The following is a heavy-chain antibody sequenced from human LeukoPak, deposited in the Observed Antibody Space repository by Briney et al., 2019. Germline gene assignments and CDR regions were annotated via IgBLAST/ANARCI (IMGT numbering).Heavy chain of an antibody. Sequence: GESLKISCKGSGYSFTSYWIGWVRQMPGKGLEWMGIIYPGDSDTRYSPSFQGQVTISADKSISTAYLQWSSLKASDTAMYYCGRPPQGFLNSTGCFFHSFDYGGQGTLVPVSS. CDR1: GYSFTSYW. CDR2: IYPGDSDT. J-gene: IGHJ4*02. V-gene: IGHV5-51*01. CDR3: GRPPQGFLNSTGCFFHSFDY. D-gene: IGHD2-2*01.